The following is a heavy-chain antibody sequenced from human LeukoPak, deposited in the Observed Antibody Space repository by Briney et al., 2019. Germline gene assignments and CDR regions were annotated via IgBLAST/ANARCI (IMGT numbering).Heavy chain of an antibody. CDR2: IIPIFGTA. J-gene: IGHJ4*02. CDR1: GGTFSSYA. CDR3: ASHANVGYSYGYFYAY. V-gene: IGHV1-69*13. D-gene: IGHD5-18*01. Sequence: GASVKVSCKASGGTFSSYAISWVRQAPGQGLEWMGGIIPIFGTANYAQKFQGRVTITADESTSTAYMELSSLRSEDTAVYYCASHANVGYSYGYFYAYWGQGTLVTVSS.